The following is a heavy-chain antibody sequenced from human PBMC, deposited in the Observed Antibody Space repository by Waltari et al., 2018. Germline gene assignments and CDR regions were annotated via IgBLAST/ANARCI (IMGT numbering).Heavy chain of an antibody. Sequence: EVQLVESGGGLVQPGGSMRLSCAASGLTVSSNYRSWVRQAPGRGLEWVSFIYSGGSTYYADSVKGRFISSRDNSKNTLYLQMNSLRAEDTAVYYCAKERSAAGDYWGQGTLVTVSS. J-gene: IGHJ4*02. CDR2: IYSGGST. V-gene: IGHV3-66*01. D-gene: IGHD6-13*01. CDR1: GLTVSSNY. CDR3: AKERSAAGDY.